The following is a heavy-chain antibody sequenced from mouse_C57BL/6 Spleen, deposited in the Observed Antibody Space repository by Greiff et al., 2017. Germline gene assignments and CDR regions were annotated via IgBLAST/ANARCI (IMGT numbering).Heavy chain of an antibody. Sequence: QVQLQQPGAELVKPGASVKLSCKASGYTFTSYGMHWVKQRPGQGLEWIGMIHPNGGSTNYNEKFKSKATLTVDKSSSTAYMKLSSLTSEDSAVYYGARDYGSPFAYWGQGTLVTVSA. CDR2: IHPNGGST. V-gene: IGHV1-64*01. CDR3: ARDYGSPFAY. D-gene: IGHD1-1*01. CDR1: GYTFTSYG. J-gene: IGHJ3*01.